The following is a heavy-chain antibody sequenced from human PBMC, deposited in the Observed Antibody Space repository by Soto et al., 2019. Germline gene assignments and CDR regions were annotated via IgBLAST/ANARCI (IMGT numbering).Heavy chain of an antibody. J-gene: IGHJ3*02. V-gene: IGHV3-64*01. CDR1: GFTFSSYA. CDR3: ARGLLDAFDI. Sequence: GGSLRLSCAASGFTFSSYAMHWVRQAPGKGLEYVSAISSNGGSTYYANSVKGRFTISRDNSKNTLYLQMGSLRAEDMAVYYCARGLLDAFDIWGQGTMVTVSS. D-gene: IGHD4-17*01. CDR2: ISSNGGST.